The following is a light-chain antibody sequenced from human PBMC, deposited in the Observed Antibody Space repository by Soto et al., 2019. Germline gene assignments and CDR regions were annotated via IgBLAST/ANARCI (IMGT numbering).Light chain of an antibody. CDR3: LQDYGDSWT. CDR1: QSVSSN. V-gene: IGKV3-15*01. CDR2: GAS. Sequence: EIGMTQSPATLSGSPGERATLSWGASQSVSSNLAWYQQKTGKAPRLLIYGASTRSTGIPARLSGSRSGTEFTLTISSMQTEDFASYYCLQDYGDSWTFGHGTKVDIK. J-gene: IGKJ1*01.